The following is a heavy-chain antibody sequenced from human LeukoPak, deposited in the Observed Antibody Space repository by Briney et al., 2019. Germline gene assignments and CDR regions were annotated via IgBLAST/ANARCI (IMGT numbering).Heavy chain of an antibody. D-gene: IGHD3-9*01. J-gene: IGHJ4*02. CDR3: ARLDYDILTGEKYYFDY. CDR2: IYYSGST. CDR1: GGSISSSSYY. Sequence: SETLSLTCTVSGGSISSSSYYWGWIRQSPGKGLEWIGSIYYSGSTYYNPSLKSRVTISVDTSKNQFSLKLSSVTAAGTAVYYCARLDYDILTGEKYYFDYWGQGTLVTVSS. V-gene: IGHV4-39*01.